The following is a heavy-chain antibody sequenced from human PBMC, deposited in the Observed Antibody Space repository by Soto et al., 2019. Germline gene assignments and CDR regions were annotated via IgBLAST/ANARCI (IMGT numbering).Heavy chain of an antibody. D-gene: IGHD3-16*02. Sequence: EVQLLESGGGLVQPGGSLRLSCAASGFTFSSYAMSWVRQAPGKGLDWVSAISGSGGSTYYADSVKGRFTISRDNSKNTLYLPMNSLRAEDTAVYYCAKGLHIMITFGGVIVIPEAVGYWGQGTLVTVSS. CDR2: ISGSGGST. CDR3: AKGLHIMITFGGVIVIPEAVGY. CDR1: GFTFSSYA. V-gene: IGHV3-23*01. J-gene: IGHJ4*02.